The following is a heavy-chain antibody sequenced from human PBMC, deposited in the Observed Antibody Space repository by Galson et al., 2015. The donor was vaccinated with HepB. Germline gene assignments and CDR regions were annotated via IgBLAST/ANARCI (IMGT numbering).Heavy chain of an antibody. Sequence: SLRLSCAASGFTFSNYAMIWVRQSPGKGLEWLSEISDSGDRKYYADSVKGRFTVFRDNSNNILYVQLNRLRVEDAAMYYCAKGFLGSLDIWGQRTLVTVSS. V-gene: IGHV3-23*01. CDR2: ISDSGDRK. D-gene: IGHD3-10*01. CDR3: AKGFLGSLDI. J-gene: IGHJ3*02. CDR1: GFTFSNYA.